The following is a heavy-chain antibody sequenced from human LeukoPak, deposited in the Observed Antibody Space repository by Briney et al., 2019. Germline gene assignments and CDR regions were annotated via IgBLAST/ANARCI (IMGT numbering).Heavy chain of an antibody. CDR1: GFTFSSFA. CDR2: ISYGGSNK. D-gene: IGHD3-22*01. Sequence: GRSLRLSCAASGFTFSSFAMHWVRQPPGKGLEWVAVISYGGSNKNYADSVKGRITISRDNSKNTLYLQMNSLRAEDTAVYYCARVLHKRNYDSSDYYGYWGQGILVTVSS. CDR3: ARVLHKRNYDSSDYYGY. J-gene: IGHJ4*02. V-gene: IGHV3-30*04.